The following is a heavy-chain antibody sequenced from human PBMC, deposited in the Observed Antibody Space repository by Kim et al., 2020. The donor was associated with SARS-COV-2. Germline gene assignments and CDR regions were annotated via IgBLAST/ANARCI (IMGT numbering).Heavy chain of an antibody. Sequence: YANSVKGRFTISRDNSKNTLYLQRGSLRAEDMAVYYCARDSGSYYQFDYWGQGTLVTVSS. J-gene: IGHJ4*02. V-gene: IGHV3-64*01. CDR3: ARDSGSYYQFDY. D-gene: IGHD1-26*01.